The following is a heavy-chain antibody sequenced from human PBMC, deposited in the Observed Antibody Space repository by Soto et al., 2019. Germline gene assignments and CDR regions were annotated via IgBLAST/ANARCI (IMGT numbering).Heavy chain of an antibody. CDR2: IDYSGRT. V-gene: IGHV4-31*03. Sequence: QVQLQESGPGLVKPSQTLSLTCTVSGGSTSSGSYYWRWIRQHPGKGLEWIGYIDYSGRTNYNPSLKSRVTISIDRSRNQFSLKLTSVTDAHTAIYYCASSMDFSDSNGSYYLDYGGQGTLVSVSS. CDR1: GGSTSSGSYY. J-gene: IGHJ4*02. D-gene: IGHD3-22*01. CDR3: ASSMDFSDSNGSYYLDY.